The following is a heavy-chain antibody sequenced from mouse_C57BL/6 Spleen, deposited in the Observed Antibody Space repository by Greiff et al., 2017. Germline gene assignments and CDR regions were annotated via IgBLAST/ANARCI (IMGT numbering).Heavy chain of an antibody. V-gene: IGHV6-3*01. Sequence: EVKLVESGGGLVQPGGSMKLSCVASGFTFSNYWMNWVRQSPEKGLEWVAQIRLKSDNYATHYAESVKGRFTISRDDSKSSVYLQMNNLRAEDTGIYYCTGCYSNYPCYAMDYWGQGTSVTVSS. CDR1: GFTFSNYW. J-gene: IGHJ4*01. CDR3: TGCYSNYPCYAMDY. D-gene: IGHD2-5*01. CDR2: IRLKSDNYAT.